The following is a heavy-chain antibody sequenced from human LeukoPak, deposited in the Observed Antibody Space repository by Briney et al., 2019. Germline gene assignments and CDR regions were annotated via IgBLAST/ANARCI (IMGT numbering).Heavy chain of an antibody. Sequence: ASVKVSCKASGYTFTSYYMHWVRQAPGQGLEWMGIIYPGGGSTCYAQKFKGRFTMTRDTSTSTVYLELSSLRSEDTAVYYCARGYYGSGGDNWFDPWGQGTLVTVSS. D-gene: IGHD3-10*01. J-gene: IGHJ5*02. V-gene: IGHV1-46*01. CDR3: ARGYYGSGGDNWFDP. CDR1: GYTFTSYY. CDR2: IYPGGGST.